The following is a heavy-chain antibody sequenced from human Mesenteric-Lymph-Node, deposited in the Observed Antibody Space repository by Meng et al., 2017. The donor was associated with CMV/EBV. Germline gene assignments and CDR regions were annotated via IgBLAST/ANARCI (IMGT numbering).Heavy chain of an antibody. V-gene: IGHV3-23*01. CDR1: EFTFSNSA. CDR3: AKRAPGSPGGGFDY. J-gene: IGHJ4*02. D-gene: IGHD3-16*01. Sequence: ASEFTFSNSAMAWVRQAPGKGLEWVSTISGNGANTYYADSVKGRFTISRDNSKNMLYLQMNSLRDEDTAVYYCAKRAPGSPGGGFDYWGPGTLVTVSS. CDR2: ISGNGANT.